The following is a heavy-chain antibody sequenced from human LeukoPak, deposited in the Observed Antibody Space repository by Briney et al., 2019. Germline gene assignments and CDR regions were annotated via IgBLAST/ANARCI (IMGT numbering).Heavy chain of an antibody. CDR3: AREYSSSWYEGINWFDP. CDR1: GYTFTSYG. CDR2: ISAYNGNT. V-gene: IGHV1-18*01. Sequence: GASVKVSCKASGYTFTSYGISWVRQAPGQGLEWMGWISAYNGNTNYAQKLQGRVTMTTDTSTSTAYMELRSLRSDDTAVYYCAREYSSSWYEGINWFDPWGQGTLVTVSS. J-gene: IGHJ5*02. D-gene: IGHD6-13*01.